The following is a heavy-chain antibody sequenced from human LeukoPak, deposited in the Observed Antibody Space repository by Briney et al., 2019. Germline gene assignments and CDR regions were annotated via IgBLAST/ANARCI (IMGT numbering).Heavy chain of an antibody. V-gene: IGHV4-59*01. CDR3: ARGGSHYYYYMDV. D-gene: IGHD1-26*01. CDR2: IYYSGIT. CDR1: GGSINPYY. Sequence: TETLSLTCTVSGGSINPYYWIWIRQSPGTGLEWIGYIYYSGITDYNPSLKSRVTFSIDTSKKQFSLNLTSVTAADTAIYFCARGGSHYYYYMDVWGKGTRVTVSS. J-gene: IGHJ6*03.